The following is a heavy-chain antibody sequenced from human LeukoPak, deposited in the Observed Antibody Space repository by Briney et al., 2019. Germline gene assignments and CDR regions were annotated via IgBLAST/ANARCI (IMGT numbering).Heavy chain of an antibody. CDR1: GYTFTSYG. CDR3: ARDLASSGWYFSGLNYYYYMDV. Sequence: ASVKVSCKASGYTFTSYGISWVRQAPGQGLEWMGWISAYNGNTNYAQKVQGRVTMTTDTSTSTAYMELRSLRSDDTAVYYCARDLASSGWYFSGLNYYYYMDVWGKGTTVTISS. V-gene: IGHV1-18*01. D-gene: IGHD6-19*01. J-gene: IGHJ6*03. CDR2: ISAYNGNT.